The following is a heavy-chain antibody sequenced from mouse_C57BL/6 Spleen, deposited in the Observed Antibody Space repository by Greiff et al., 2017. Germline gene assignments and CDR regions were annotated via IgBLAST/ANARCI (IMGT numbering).Heavy chain of an antibody. Sequence: QVQLQQPGTELVKPGASVKLSCKASGYTFTSYWMHWVKQRPGQGLEWIGNITPSNGGTNYNEKFKSKATLTVDKSSGTAYMQLSSLTSEDSSVYYCARSHMIPYWYFDVWGTGTTDTVSS. CDR1: GYTFTSYW. V-gene: IGHV1-53*01. CDR3: ARSHMIPYWYFDV. CDR2: ITPSNGGT. D-gene: IGHD2-3*01. J-gene: IGHJ1*03.